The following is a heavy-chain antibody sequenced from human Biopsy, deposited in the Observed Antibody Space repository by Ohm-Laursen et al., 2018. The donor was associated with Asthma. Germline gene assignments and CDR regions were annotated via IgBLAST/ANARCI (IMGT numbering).Heavy chain of an antibody. CDR1: GFTFSRFG. J-gene: IGHJ4*02. CDR2: VSYDGDNK. D-gene: IGHD1-26*01. Sequence: SLRLSCAASGFTFSRFGMEWVRQAPGKGLEWVAGVSYDGDNKHYADSVKGRFTISRDNSRNTLHLEMNSLRAEDTAVYFCAKEVFPGWELRRGPDSWGQGTLVTVSS. V-gene: IGHV3-30*18. CDR3: AKEVFPGWELRRGPDS.